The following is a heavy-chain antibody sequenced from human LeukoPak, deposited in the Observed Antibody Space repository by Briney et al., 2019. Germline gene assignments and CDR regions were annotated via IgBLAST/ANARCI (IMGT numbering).Heavy chain of an antibody. CDR2: INPNSGGT. CDR1: GYTFTAYY. D-gene: IGHD2-15*01. Sequence: ASVKVSCKASGYTFTAYYIHWVRQAPGQGLEWMGWINPNSGGTNYALKFRGRVTMTRDTSISTASMELSRLISDDTAVYYCAREADIVVVVVARRLRFWAFDIWGQGTMVTVSS. CDR3: AREADIVVVVVARRLRFWAFDI. V-gene: IGHV1-2*02. J-gene: IGHJ3*02.